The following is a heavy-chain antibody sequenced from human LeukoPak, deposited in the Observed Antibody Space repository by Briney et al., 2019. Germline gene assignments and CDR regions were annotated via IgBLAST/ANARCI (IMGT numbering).Heavy chain of an antibody. CDR3: AKVSGYDPYYYGMDV. D-gene: IGHD5-12*01. Sequence: QAGGSLRLSCAASGFTFSSYGMHWVRQAPGKGLEWVAVISYDGSNKYYADSVKGRFTISRDNSKNTLYLQMNSLRAEDTAVYYCAKVSGYDPYYYGMDVWGQGTTVTVSS. J-gene: IGHJ6*02. CDR1: GFTFSSYG. V-gene: IGHV3-30*18. CDR2: ISYDGSNK.